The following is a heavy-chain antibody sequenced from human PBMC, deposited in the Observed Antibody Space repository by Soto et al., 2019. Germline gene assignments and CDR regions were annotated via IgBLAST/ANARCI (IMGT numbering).Heavy chain of an antibody. V-gene: IGHV3-74*01. J-gene: IGHJ5*02. CDR3: ARESGAWPLHWFDP. CDR1: GFNFSNHW. Sequence: PGGSLRLSCAASGFNFSNHWMHWVRQRPGEGLVWVSRITSDGKSKAYAESVKGRFAISRDNAESTLYLQMNGLTAEDTALYYCARESGAWPLHWFDPCGRGPLVTVSS. CDR2: ITSDGKSK.